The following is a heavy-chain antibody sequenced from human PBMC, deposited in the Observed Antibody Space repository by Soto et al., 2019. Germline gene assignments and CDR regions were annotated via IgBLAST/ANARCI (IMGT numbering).Heavy chain of an antibody. D-gene: IGHD3-16*01. Sequence: EVQLMESGGGLVQPGGSLRLSCAASGFIFSDYYMDWVRQVPGKGLEWVGRTRNKVNSFSAEYAASVKGRFSIYRDASKDQMYLQMNSLKSDDTAVYYCARDAGGSYDYWGQGALVTVSS. CDR2: TRNKVNSFSA. V-gene: IGHV3-72*01. CDR3: ARDAGGSYDY. CDR1: GFIFSDYY. J-gene: IGHJ4*02.